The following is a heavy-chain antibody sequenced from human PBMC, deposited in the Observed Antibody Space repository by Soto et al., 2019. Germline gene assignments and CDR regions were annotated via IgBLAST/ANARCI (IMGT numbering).Heavy chain of an antibody. D-gene: IGHD5-18*01. CDR3: TTDTATSVYYGMDV. CDR2: IYSGGGT. J-gene: IGHJ6*02. Sequence: HPGGSLRLSCAASGFTVTSGSMSWVRQAPGRGLEWVSVIYSGGGTYYAGSVRGRFTISRDNSKNTLCLQMNSLKTEDTAVYYCTTDTATSVYYGMDVWGQGTTVTVSS. V-gene: IGHV3-53*01. CDR1: GFTVTSGS.